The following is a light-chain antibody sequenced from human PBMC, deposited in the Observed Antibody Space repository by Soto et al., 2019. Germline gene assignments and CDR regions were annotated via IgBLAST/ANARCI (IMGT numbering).Light chain of an antibody. J-gene: IGKJ5*01. CDR2: TAS. CDR3: QQYDKWPPT. CDR1: ENVRDS. V-gene: IGKV3-15*01. Sequence: EIAMTQSPAIVSMSPGDRATLSCRASENVRDSLAWYQQKPGQAPRLLIYTASTRATGIPARFSGSGSGTEFTFTISSLQSEDFAVYYCQQYDKWPPTFCQGTRLEIK.